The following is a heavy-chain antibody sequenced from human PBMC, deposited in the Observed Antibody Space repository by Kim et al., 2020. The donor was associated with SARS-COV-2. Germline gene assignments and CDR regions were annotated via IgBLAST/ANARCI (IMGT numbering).Heavy chain of an antibody. Sequence: SETLSLTCAVYGGSFSGYYWSWIRQPPGKGLEWIGEINHSGSTNYNPSLKSRVTISVDTSKNQFSLKLSSVTAADTAVYYCARVKSRGYSYGYLYWGQGT. CDR2: INHSGST. V-gene: IGHV4-34*01. CDR1: GGSFSGYY. J-gene: IGHJ4*02. CDR3: ARVKSRGYSYGYLY. D-gene: IGHD5-18*01.